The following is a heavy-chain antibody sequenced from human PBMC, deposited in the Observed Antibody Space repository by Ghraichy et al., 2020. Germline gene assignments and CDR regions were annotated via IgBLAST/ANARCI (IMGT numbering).Heavy chain of an antibody. CDR2: IYYSGST. V-gene: IGHV4-39*07. J-gene: IGHJ5*02. CDR3: ARAASYYDFWSGYSPNWFDP. Sequence: SETLSLTCTVSGGSISSSSYYWGWIRQPPGKGLEWIGSIYYSGSTYYNPSLKSRVTISVDTSKNQFSLKLSSVTAAGTAVYYCARAASYYDFWSGYSPNWFDPWGQGTLVTVSS. CDR1: GGSISSSSYY. D-gene: IGHD3-3*01.